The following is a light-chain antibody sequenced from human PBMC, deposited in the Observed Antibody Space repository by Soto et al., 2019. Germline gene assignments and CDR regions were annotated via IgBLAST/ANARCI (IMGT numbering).Light chain of an antibody. Sequence: EIVMTQSPATLSVSPGERATLSCRASQSVSSDLAWFQQTPGQAPRLLIYGASTRASGIPARFSGSGSGTDFTLTISSLQSEDFAVYYCQQYSNWAPITFGPGTKVDIK. CDR3: QQYSNWAPIT. CDR2: GAS. CDR1: QSVSSD. V-gene: IGKV3-15*01. J-gene: IGKJ3*01.